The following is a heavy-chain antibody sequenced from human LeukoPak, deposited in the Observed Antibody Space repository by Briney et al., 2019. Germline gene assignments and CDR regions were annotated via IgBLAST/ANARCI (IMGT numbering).Heavy chain of an antibody. V-gene: IGHV3-49*04. D-gene: IGHD3-22*01. J-gene: IGHJ3*02. CDR3: SRFYSSGWASGAFDI. CDR2: IRNLVNGGTT. CDR1: GFTFGDYA. Sequence: GGALRLSCTASGFTFGDYAMSWVRQAPGKGLEWIGFIRNLVNGGTTEYAASVKGRVTISRDDSKSIAYLQMNSLKTEGTAVYYCSRFYSSGWASGAFDIWGQGTMVTVSS.